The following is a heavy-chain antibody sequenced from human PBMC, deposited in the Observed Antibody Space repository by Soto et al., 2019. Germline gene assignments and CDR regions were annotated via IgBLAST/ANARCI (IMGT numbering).Heavy chain of an antibody. D-gene: IGHD3-22*01. Sequence: GGSLRLSCAASGFTFSSYGMHWVRQAPGKGLEWVAVISYDGSNKYYADSVKGRFTISRDNSKNTLYLQMNSLRAEDTAVYYCAKGDHYYDSSGYEIFDYWGQGTLVTVSS. J-gene: IGHJ4*02. CDR1: GFTFSSYG. CDR2: ISYDGSNK. CDR3: AKGDHYYDSSGYEIFDY. V-gene: IGHV3-30*18.